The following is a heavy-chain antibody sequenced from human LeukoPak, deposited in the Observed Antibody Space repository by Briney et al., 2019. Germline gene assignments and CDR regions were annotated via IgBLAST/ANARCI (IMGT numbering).Heavy chain of an antibody. CDR2: INYSGST. CDR3: ARTYGLTVFY. V-gene: IGHV4-39*01. J-gene: IGHJ4*02. D-gene: IGHD3-10*01. Sequence: SETLSLTCTVSGGSISSGSYYWGWIRQPPGKGLEWIGSINYSGSTYYNPSLKSRVTISVDTSKNQFSLKLSSVTAADTAVYYCARTYGLTVFYWGQGTVVTVSS. CDR1: GGSISSGSYY.